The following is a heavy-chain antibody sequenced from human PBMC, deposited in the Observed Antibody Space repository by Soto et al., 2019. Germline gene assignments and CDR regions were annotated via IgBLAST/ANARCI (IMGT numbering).Heavy chain of an antibody. J-gene: IGHJ3*02. CDR1: GGTFSSYA. CDR2: IIPIFGTA. D-gene: IGHD2-2*01. V-gene: IGHV1-69*13. Sequence: GASVKVSCKASGGTFSSYAISWVRQAPGQGLEWMGGIIPIFGTANYAQKFQGRVTITADESTSTAYMELSSLRSEDTAVYYCARAWNVVVPAATADAFDIWGQGTMVTVSS. CDR3: ARAWNVVVPAATADAFDI.